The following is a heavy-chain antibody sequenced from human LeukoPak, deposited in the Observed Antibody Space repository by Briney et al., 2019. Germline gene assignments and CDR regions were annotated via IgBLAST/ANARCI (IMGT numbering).Heavy chain of an antibody. Sequence: ASVKVSCKASGGTFSSYAISWVRQAPGQGLEWMGWINPNSGGTNYAQKFQGRVTMTRDTSISTAYMELSRLRSDDTAVYYCARDSYTAADLEILNWFDPWGQGTLVTVSS. CDR2: INPNSGGT. CDR3: ARDSYTAADLEILNWFDP. J-gene: IGHJ5*02. V-gene: IGHV1-2*02. CDR1: GGTFSSYA. D-gene: IGHD6-13*01.